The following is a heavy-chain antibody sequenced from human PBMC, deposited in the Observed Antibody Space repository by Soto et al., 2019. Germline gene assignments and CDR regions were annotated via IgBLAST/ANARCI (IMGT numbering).Heavy chain of an antibody. CDR3: ARAPTTVTTAYYFDF. CDR2: ISYDGSNK. Sequence: QVQLVEAGGGVVQPGRSLRLSCAASGFTFSNYAMHWVRQAPGKGLEWVAVISYDGSNKYYAGSVKGRFTISRDHSKNTLYLRMNSLIAEDTAVYYCARAPTTVTTAYYFDFWGQGTLVTVSS. D-gene: IGHD4-17*01. CDR1: GFTFSNYA. V-gene: IGHV3-30-3*01. J-gene: IGHJ4*02.